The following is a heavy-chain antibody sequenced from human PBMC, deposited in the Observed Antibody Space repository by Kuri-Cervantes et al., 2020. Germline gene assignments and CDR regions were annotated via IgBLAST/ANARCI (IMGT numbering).Heavy chain of an antibody. V-gene: IGHV3-30-3*01. Sequence: GGSLRLSCAASGFTFSSYAMHWVRQAPGKGLEWVAVISYDGSNKYYADSVKGRFTISRDNSKNTLYLQMNSLRAEDTAVYYCATSAYSSSPASFDIWGQGTMVTVSS. D-gene: IGHD6-13*01. J-gene: IGHJ3*02. CDR1: GFTFSSYA. CDR3: ATSAYSSSPASFDI. CDR2: ISYDGSNK.